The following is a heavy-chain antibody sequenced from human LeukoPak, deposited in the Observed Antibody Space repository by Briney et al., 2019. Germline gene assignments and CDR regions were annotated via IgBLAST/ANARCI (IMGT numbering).Heavy chain of an antibody. Sequence: PGGSLRLSCAASGFTFSSYSMNWVRQAPGKGLGWVSSISSSSSYIYYADSVKGRFTISRDNAKNSLYLQMNSLRAEDTAVYYCARGYNWNYYFDYWGQGTLDTVSS. J-gene: IGHJ4*02. D-gene: IGHD1-20*01. CDR1: GFTFSSYS. CDR3: ARGYNWNYYFDY. CDR2: ISSSSSYI. V-gene: IGHV3-21*01.